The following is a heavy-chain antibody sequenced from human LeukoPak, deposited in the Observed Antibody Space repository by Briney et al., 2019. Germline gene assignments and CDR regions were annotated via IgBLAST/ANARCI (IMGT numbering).Heavy chain of an antibody. CDR1: GFTFSSYG. CDR2: ITYDGSNQ. V-gene: IGHV3-30*03. Sequence: GGSLRLSCAASGFTFSSYGMHWVRQAPGKGLDWVAVITYDGSNQYYADSVKGRFTISRDNSKDTLYLQMNSLKTEDTAVYYCASQLTQGDILTGYLTPGNYWGQGTLVTVSS. D-gene: IGHD3-9*01. CDR3: ASQLTQGDILTGYLTPGNY. J-gene: IGHJ4*02.